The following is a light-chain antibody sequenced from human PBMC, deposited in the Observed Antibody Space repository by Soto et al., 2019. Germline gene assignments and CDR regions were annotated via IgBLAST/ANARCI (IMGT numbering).Light chain of an antibody. J-gene: IGKJ5*01. Sequence: EIVLTQSPGTLSLSPGERATLSCMSSQSVSSSYLAWYQQKPGQAPRLLIYVASSRTAGIPDRFSGSGSGTDFTLTIRRLEPEDFAVYYCQQYGSSPPITCGQGTRRAIK. CDR2: VAS. CDR3: QQYGSSPPIT. V-gene: IGKV3-20*01. CDR1: QSVSSSY.